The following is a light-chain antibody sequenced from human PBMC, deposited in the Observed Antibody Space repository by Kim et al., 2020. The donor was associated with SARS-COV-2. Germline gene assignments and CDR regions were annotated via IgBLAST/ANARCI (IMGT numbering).Light chain of an antibody. CDR1: QSIRNRY. J-gene: IGKJ1*01. V-gene: IGKV3-20*01. Sequence: SPGESATLSCRASQSIRNRYLAWYQQKPVQAPRLLIYGASSRATGIPDRFTGSGSGADFILTISRLEPEDFAVYYCQQYGGSPETFGQGTKVDIK. CDR2: GAS. CDR3: QQYGGSPET.